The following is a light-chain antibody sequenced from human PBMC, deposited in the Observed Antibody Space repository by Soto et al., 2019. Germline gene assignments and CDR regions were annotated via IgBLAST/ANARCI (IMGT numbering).Light chain of an antibody. CDR3: QQYNNWPPYT. Sequence: EIVMTQSPATLSVSPGERVTLSCRASQSVSNNLAWYQQKPGPAPRLLIYGASTRATGIPVRFSGSGSGTVFTLTISGLQSEDFAVYYCQQYNNWPPYTFGQGTKLEIK. V-gene: IGKV3-15*01. CDR2: GAS. J-gene: IGKJ2*01. CDR1: QSVSNN.